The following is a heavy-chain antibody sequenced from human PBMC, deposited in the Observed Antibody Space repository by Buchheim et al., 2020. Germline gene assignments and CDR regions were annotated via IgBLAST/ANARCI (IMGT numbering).Heavy chain of an antibody. CDR1: GFTFSGYA. J-gene: IGHJ5*02. CDR2: ISETGDNT. D-gene: IGHD1-20*01. Sequence: EVQLLESGGGLVQPGGSLRLSCAASGFTFSGYAMNWVRQAPGKGLEWVSAISETGDNTHYADSVKGRFSISRDNSKKTPYLHMNSLRVEDTATYYCAKQYLDVPWGQGTL. CDR3: AKQYLDVP. V-gene: IGHV3-23*01.